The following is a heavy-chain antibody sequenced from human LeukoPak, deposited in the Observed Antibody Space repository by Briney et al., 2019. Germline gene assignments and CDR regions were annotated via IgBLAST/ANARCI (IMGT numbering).Heavy chain of an antibody. J-gene: IGHJ4*02. D-gene: IGHD6-25*01. CDR2: INPDRGGT. CDR1: GNTFAGHN. Sequence: ASVKVSCKAPGNTFAGHNIHWMRQAPGQGLELMGWINPDRGGTDYARQLQGRVTMTSDTSIRAAYMELSSLVSEDSAVYFCAISIQAAAIPAFDYWGRGTLVTVSS. CDR3: AISIQAAAIPAFDY. V-gene: IGHV1-2*02.